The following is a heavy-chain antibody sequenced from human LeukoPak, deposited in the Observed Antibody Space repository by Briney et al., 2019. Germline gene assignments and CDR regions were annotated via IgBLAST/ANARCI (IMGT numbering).Heavy chain of an antibody. CDR2: IKSKTDGRTT. V-gene: IGHV3-15*01. J-gene: IGHJ4*02. CDR3: TTEGSSGWFDY. Sequence: GGSLRLSCAASGFTFSSYAMSWVRQAPGKGLEWVGRIKSKTDGRTTDYAAPVKGRFTISRDDSKNTLYLQMNSLKTEDTAVYYCTTEGSSGWFDYWGQGTLVTVSS. D-gene: IGHD6-19*01. CDR1: GFTFSSYA.